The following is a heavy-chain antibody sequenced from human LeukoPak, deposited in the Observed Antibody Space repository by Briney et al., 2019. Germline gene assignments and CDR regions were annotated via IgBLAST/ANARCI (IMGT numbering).Heavy chain of an antibody. CDR2: IIPILGIA. CDR1: GGTFSSYN. J-gene: IGHJ5*02. Sequence: SVKVSCKASGGTFSSYNISWVRQAPGQGLEWMGRIIPILGIANYAQKFQGRVTITADKSTSTAYMELSSLRSEDTAVYYCASWSESDTIFGVPRGNWFDPWGQGTLVTVSS. V-gene: IGHV1-69*02. CDR3: ASWSESDTIFGVPRGNWFDP. D-gene: IGHD3-3*01.